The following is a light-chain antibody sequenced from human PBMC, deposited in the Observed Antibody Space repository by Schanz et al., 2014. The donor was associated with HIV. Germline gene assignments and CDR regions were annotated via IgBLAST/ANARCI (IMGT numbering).Light chain of an antibody. CDR3: QQANGFPQG. Sequence: DIQMTQSPSTLSASVGDRVTITCRASQSISSWLAWYQQKPGKAPKLLIYDATTLQSEVPSRFSGSGSGTDFTRTISSLQPEDFATYFCQQANGFPQGFGGGTRVELK. CDR1: QSISSW. V-gene: IGKV1-12*01. J-gene: IGKJ4*02. CDR2: DAT.